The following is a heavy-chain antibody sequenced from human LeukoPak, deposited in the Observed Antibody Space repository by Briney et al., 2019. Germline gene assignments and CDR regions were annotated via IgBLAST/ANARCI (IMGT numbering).Heavy chain of an antibody. D-gene: IGHD3-16*01. Sequence: PVGSLRLSCAASGFTFSSYAMHWVRQAPGKGLEYVSAISSNGGSTYYANSVKGRFTISRDNSKNTLYLQMGSLRAEDMAVYYCARGSRWDYYYYYMDVWGKGTTVTVSS. CDR1: GFTFSSYA. CDR2: ISSNGGST. CDR3: ARGSRWDYYYYYMDV. V-gene: IGHV3-64*01. J-gene: IGHJ6*03.